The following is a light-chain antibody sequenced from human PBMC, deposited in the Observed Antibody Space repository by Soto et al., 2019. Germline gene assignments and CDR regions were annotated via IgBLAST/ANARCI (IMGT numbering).Light chain of an antibody. Sequence: AIQLTQSPSSLSASVGDRVAITCRASQGISSALAWYQQKPGKLPKLLIYDASSLESGVPARFTGTTSGTDFTLTLSKLQPEDFATYYCQQFNSYPSFCGGTKVEIK. J-gene: IGKJ4*01. CDR2: DAS. V-gene: IGKV1-13*02. CDR3: QQFNSYPS. CDR1: QGISSA.